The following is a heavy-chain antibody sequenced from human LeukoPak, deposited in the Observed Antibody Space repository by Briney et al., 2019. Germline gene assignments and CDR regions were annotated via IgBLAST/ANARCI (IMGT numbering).Heavy chain of an antibody. CDR1: GGSISSYY. CDR2: IYYSGST. D-gene: IGHD3-10*01. V-gene: IGHV4-59*01. CDR3: ARDRSYYGSGSYYNVGYYYYYGMDV. J-gene: IGHJ6*02. Sequence: SETLSLTCTVSGGSISSYYWSWIRQPPGKGLEWIGYIYYSGSTNYNPSLKSRVTISVATSKNQFSLKLSSVTAADTAVYYCARDRSYYGSGSYYNVGYYYYYGMDVWGQGTTVTASS.